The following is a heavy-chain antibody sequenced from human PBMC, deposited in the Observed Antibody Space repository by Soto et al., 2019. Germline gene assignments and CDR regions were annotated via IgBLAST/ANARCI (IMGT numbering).Heavy chain of an antibody. Sequence: SETLSLTCTVSGGSVSSGSYYWSWIRQPPGKGLEWIGYIYYSGSTNYNPSLKSRVTISVDTSKNQFSLKLSSVTAADTAVYYCATAPLYCSGGSCYSSIYYYGMDVWGQGTTVTVSS. V-gene: IGHV4-61*01. D-gene: IGHD2-15*01. CDR3: ATAPLYCSGGSCYSSIYYYGMDV. CDR2: IYYSGST. J-gene: IGHJ6*02. CDR1: GGSVSSGSYY.